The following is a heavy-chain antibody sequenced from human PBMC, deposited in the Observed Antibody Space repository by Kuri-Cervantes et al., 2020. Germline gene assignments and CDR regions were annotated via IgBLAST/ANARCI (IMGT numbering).Heavy chain of an antibody. J-gene: IGHJ4*02. Sequence: SETLSLTCAVYGGSFSGYSWSWIRQPPGKGLEWIGEINHSGSTNYNPSLKSRVTISVDTSRNQFSLKLSSVTAADTAVYYCARGIVGAIFLLGRGGPKFDYWGQGTLVTVSS. CDR1: GGSFSGYS. CDR2: INHSGST. CDR3: ARGIVGAIFLLGRGGPKFDY. D-gene: IGHD1-26*01. V-gene: IGHV4-34*01.